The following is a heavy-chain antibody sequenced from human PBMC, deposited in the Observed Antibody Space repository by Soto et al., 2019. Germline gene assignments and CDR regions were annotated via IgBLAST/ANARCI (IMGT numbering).Heavy chain of an antibody. CDR3: VRDGVLVKRAKTLFDY. Sequence: PGGSLRLSCAASGFTFDDSTMNWVRLVPGKGLEWVAGINWNGGSTGYVDSVRGRFTISRDKAKKSLYLHMSSLRAEDPAFYHCVRDGVLVKRAKTLFDYWGQRTLVTLYS. J-gene: IGHJ4*02. CDR2: INWNGGST. V-gene: IGHV3-20*01. D-gene: IGHD1-1*01. CDR1: GFTFDDST.